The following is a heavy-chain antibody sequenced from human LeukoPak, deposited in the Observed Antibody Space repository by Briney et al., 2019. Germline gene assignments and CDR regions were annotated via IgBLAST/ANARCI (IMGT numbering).Heavy chain of an antibody. CDR1: GFTFSSYW. D-gene: IGHD3-10*01. CDR3: ARVSYYYGSGSYRTTAVYYFDY. J-gene: IGHJ4*02. CDR2: INSDGSST. V-gene: IGHV3-74*01. Sequence: GGSLRLSCAASGFTFSSYWMHWVRRAPGKGLVWVSRINSDGSSTSYADSVKGRFTISRDNAKNTLYLQMNSLRAEDTAVYYCARVSYYYGSGSYRTTAVYYFDYWGLGTLVTVSS.